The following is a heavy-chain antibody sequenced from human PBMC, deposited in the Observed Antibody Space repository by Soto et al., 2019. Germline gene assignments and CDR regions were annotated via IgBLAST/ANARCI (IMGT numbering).Heavy chain of an antibody. Sequence: QVYLEQSGAEVKKPGASVKVTCKASGYTFWNFGISWVRQAPGQGLEWMGWISPYNDNTNSAQKFQDRVTMTTDTSTSTAYMELRSLRSDDTAVYYCARLPTRGYHTHYYYGMDVWGQGTTVTVSS. CDR3: ARLPTRGYHTHYYYGMDV. CDR2: ISPYNDNT. V-gene: IGHV1-18*01. D-gene: IGHD3-22*01. J-gene: IGHJ6*02. CDR1: GYTFWNFG.